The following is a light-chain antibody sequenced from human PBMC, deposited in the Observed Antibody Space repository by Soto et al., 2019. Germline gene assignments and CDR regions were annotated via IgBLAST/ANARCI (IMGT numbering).Light chain of an antibody. J-gene: IGLJ1*01. CDR3: FSHRGGDSHV. V-gene: IGLV2-14*01. CDR2: GVT. CDR1: SSDVGAYNY. Sequence: QSALTQPASVSGSPGQSITISCTGTSSDVGAYNYVSWYQQYPGKAPKLMSYGVTNRSSGVSNRFSGSKTGNTASLTISGLQAEDEADYYCFSHRGGDSHVFGTGTKVTVL.